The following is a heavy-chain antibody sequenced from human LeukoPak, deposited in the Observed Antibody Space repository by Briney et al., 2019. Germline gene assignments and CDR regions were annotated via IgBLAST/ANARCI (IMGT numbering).Heavy chain of an antibody. CDR3: ARDQLLCSSTSCYTAPDY. J-gene: IGHJ4*02. CDR1: GITLSNYG. CDR2: MSDSGGRT. D-gene: IGHD2-2*02. V-gene: IGHV3-23*01. Sequence: GSLRLSCAVSGITLSNYGMSWVRQAPGKGLEWVAGMSDSGGRTNYADSVKGRFTISRDNSKNTLYLQMGSLRAEDMAVYYCARDQLLCSSTSCYTAPDYWGQGTLVTVSS.